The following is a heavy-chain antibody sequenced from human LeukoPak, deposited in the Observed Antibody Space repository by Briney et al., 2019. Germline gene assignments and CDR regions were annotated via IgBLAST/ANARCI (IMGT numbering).Heavy chain of an antibody. CDR3: ARGRGGLVVVPAARLHYFDY. J-gene: IGHJ4*02. D-gene: IGHD2-2*01. CDR1: GGSFSGYY. Sequence: SETLSLTCAVYGGSFSGYYWSWIRQPPGKGLEWIGEINHSGSTNYNPSLKSRVTISVDTSKNQFSLKLSSVTAADTAVYYCARGRGGLVVVPAARLHYFDYWGQGTLVTVSS. V-gene: IGHV4-34*01. CDR2: INHSGST.